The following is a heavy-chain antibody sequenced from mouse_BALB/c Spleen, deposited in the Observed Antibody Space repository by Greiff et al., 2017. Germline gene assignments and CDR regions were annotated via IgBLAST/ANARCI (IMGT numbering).Heavy chain of an antibody. J-gene: IGHJ2*01. V-gene: IGHV5-12-1*01. CDR2: ISSGGGST. Sequence: EVQLQESGGGLVKPGGSLKLSCAASGFAFSSYDMSWVRQTPEKRLEWVAYISSGGGSTYYPDTVKGRFTISRDNAKNTLYLQMSSLKSEDTAMYYCARQGGNYDDDYWGQGTTLTVSS. CDR3: ARQGGNYDDDY. D-gene: IGHD2-1*01. CDR1: GFAFSSYD.